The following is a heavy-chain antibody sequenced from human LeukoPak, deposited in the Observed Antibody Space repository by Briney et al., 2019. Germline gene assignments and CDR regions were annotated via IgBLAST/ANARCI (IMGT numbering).Heavy chain of an antibody. CDR1: GGSITNNY. D-gene: IGHD6-13*01. CDR2: THDSGNS. Sequence: SQTLSLTCTVSGGSITNNYWAWIRQPPGKGLEWIGYTHDSGNSNYNPSLRSRVTISIDTSKNQFSLKLTSVTAADTAVYYCARHSDSSSWDYWGQGTLVTVSS. J-gene: IGHJ4*02. CDR3: ARHSDSSSWDY. V-gene: IGHV4-59*13.